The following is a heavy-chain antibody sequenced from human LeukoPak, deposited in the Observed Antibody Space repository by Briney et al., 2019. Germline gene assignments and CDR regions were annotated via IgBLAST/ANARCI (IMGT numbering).Heavy chain of an antibody. J-gene: IGHJ4*02. CDR1: GGSFSGYY. Sequence: SETLSLTCAVYGGSFSGYYWSWIRQPPGKGLEWIGEINHSGSTNYNPSLKSRVTISVDTSKNQFSLKLSSVTAADTAVYYCARLRYSSGWKGPRYFDYWGQGTLVTVSS. CDR2: INHSGST. D-gene: IGHD6-19*01. CDR3: ARLRYSSGWKGPRYFDY. V-gene: IGHV4-34*01.